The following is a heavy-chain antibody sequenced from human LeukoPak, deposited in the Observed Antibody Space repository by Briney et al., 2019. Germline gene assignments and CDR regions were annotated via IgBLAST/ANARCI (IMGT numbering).Heavy chain of an antibody. CDR3: SKKGQNEDYGKPD. V-gene: IGHV3-21*04. J-gene: IGHJ4*02. Sequence: GGSLRLSCAASGFTFSSYSMNWVRQAPGKGLEWVSSISSSSSYIYYADSVKGRFTISRDNSRSTLYLQMNSLRAEDTAVYYCSKKGQNEDYGKPDWGQGTLVTVSS. CDR1: GFTFSSYS. D-gene: IGHD4-17*01. CDR2: ISSSSSYI.